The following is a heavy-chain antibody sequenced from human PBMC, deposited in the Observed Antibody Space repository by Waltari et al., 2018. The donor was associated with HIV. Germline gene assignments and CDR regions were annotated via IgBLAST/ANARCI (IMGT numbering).Heavy chain of an antibody. CDR2: ISSSGTFT. V-gene: IGHV3-21*01. CDR1: GFTFNSYS. D-gene: IGHD6-13*01. Sequence: EVQLVESGGGPVKPGGSLRLPCRASGFTFNSYSLHWVRQAPGKGLEWISSISSSGTFTHYADSVKGRFTISRDNANKSVYLQMNSLRAEDTAVYYCARDSRDNSWSLNFFDPWGQGTLVTVSS. J-gene: IGHJ5*02. CDR3: ARDSRDNSWSLNFFDP.